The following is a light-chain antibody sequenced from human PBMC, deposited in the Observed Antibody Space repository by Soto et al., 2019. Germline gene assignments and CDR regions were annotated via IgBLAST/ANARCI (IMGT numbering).Light chain of an antibody. CDR2: GNS. CDR3: QSYDRSLSGSV. J-gene: IGLJ2*01. Sequence: QSVLTQPPSVPGAPGQRVTISCTGSSSNIGAGYDVHWYQQLPGTAPKLLIYGNSNRPSGVPDRFSGSKSGTSASLAITGLQAEDEADYYCQSYDRSLSGSVFGGGTKLTVL. V-gene: IGLV1-40*01. CDR1: SSNIGAGYD.